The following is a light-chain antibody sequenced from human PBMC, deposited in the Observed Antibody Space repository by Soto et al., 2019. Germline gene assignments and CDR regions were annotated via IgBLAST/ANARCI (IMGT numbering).Light chain of an antibody. Sequence: DIVMTQSPDSLAVSLGERATINCKSSQSLLATSNNRIHLAWYRQKRGQPPRLLIYRASTRDSGVSDRFNGSGSGTDFTLTIRSLQPEDVATYYCQQYFDAHLTFGGGTRVEI. CDR3: QQYFDAHLT. J-gene: IGKJ4*01. V-gene: IGKV4-1*01. CDR1: QSLLATSNNRIH. CDR2: RAS.